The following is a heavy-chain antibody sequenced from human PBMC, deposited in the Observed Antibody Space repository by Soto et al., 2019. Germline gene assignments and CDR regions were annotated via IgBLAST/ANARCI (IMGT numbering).Heavy chain of an antibody. J-gene: IGHJ4*02. Sequence: SETLSLTCIVSGGSISSGGHYWSWIRQHPGKGLEWIGYISDSGKTYYSPSLKSQFTISLDTSKNHFSLKLTSVTAADTAVYYCARTGGSFFDFWGQGTLVTVSS. CDR3: ARTGGSFFDF. D-gene: IGHD1-26*01. CDR1: GGSISSGGHY. V-gene: IGHV4-31*01. CDR2: ISDSGKT.